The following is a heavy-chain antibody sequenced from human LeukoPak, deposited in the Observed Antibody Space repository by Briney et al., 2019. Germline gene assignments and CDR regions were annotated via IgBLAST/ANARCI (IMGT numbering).Heavy chain of an antibody. J-gene: IGHJ4*02. Sequence: ASVKVSFKASGYTFTSYGISWVRQAPGQGLEWMGWISAYNGNTNYAQKLQGRVTMTTDTSTSTAYMELRSLRSDDTAVYYCARADGSGSYYPFDYWGQGTLVTVSS. CDR3: ARADGSGSYYPFDY. CDR1: GYTFTSYG. CDR2: ISAYNGNT. V-gene: IGHV1-18*01. D-gene: IGHD3-10*01.